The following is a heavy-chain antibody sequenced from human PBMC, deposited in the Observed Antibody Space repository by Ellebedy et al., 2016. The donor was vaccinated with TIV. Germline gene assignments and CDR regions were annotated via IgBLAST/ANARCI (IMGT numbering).Heavy chain of an antibody. J-gene: IGHJ2*01. CDR1: GFTFSSFA. D-gene: IGHD6-19*01. CDR3: AVVAGSWYFDL. CDR2: INGNGGSA. V-gene: IGHV3-64D*09. Sequence: GESLKISCSASGFTFSSFAMHWIRQGPGKRPEYVSAINGNGGSAFYAASVKGRFTVSRDNSKNTMFLQMSSLRAEDTALYYCAVVAGSWYFDLWGRGTLVTVSS.